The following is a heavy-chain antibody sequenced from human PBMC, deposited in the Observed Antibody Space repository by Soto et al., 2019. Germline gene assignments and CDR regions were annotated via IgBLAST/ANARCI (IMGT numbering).Heavy chain of an antibody. CDR2: IGGSGITT. V-gene: IGHV3-23*01. J-gene: IGHJ5*01. CDR3: ARVQMLYGISKIAGWFDS. D-gene: IGHD3-10*01. CDR1: GLTFSNYG. Sequence: GGSLRLSCTASGLTFSNYGMTWVRQAPGKGLEWVSTIGGSGITTYYADSVKGRFTISRDNSGNTLNLQMNSLRADDTAVYHCARVQMLYGISKIAGWFDSWGQGTLVTGSS.